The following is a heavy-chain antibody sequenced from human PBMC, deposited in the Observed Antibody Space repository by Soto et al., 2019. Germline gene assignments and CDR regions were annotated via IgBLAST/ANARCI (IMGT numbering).Heavy chain of an antibody. V-gene: IGHV3-7*01. CDR2: TKPDGSEK. CDR1: GFTFNTHC. J-gene: IGHJ6*02. CDR3: ARDRGYDAHDYYYNAMDV. Sequence: LILSCAASGFTFNTHCMSWVRQARCKGLEWVAHTKPDGSEKYYVDSARGRFTISRDNAKNSLYLQMNSLRAEDTAVYYCARDRGYDAHDYYYNAMDVWGQGTTVTVSS. D-gene: IGHD3-10*01.